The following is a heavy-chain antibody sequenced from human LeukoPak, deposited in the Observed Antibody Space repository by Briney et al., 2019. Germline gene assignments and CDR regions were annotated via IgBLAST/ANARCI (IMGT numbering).Heavy chain of an antibody. CDR2: IYYSGST. CDR1: GGSISSGGYY. J-gene: IGHJ4*02. V-gene: IGHV4-31*03. D-gene: IGHD6-19*01. CDR3: ARPPTSAWLYYFDY. Sequence: SETLSLTRTVSGGSISSGGYYWSWIRQHPGKGLEWIGYIYYSGSTYYNPSLKSRVTISVDTSKNQFSLKLSSVTAADTAVYYCARPPTSAWLYYFDYWAREPWSPSPQ.